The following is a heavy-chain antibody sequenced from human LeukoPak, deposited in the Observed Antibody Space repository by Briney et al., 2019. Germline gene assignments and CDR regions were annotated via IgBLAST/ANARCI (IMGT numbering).Heavy chain of an antibody. CDR1: GVATRSGDYY. CDR3: ARAPHYDSIGYNYDMYYFDY. CDR2: IYDYSGST. V-gene: IGHV4-31*03. D-gene: IGHD3-22*01. Sequence: SETLSLTCNVSGVATRSGDYYWSWIRQHPGKGLEWIGFIYDYSGSTYYNPSLKSRVTISVDTSKNQFSLKLSPVTAADTAVYYCARAPHYDSIGYNYDMYYFDYWGQGTLVTVSS. J-gene: IGHJ4*02.